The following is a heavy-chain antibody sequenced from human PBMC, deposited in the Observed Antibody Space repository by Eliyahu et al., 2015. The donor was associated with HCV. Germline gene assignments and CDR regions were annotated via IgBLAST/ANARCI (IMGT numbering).Heavy chain of an antibody. CDR1: SSYG. J-gene: IGHJ4*02. CDR2: ISYDGSNK. Sequence: SSYGMHWVRQAPGKGLDWVAVISYDGSNKYYADSVKGRFTISRDNSKNTLYLQTNSLRAEDTAVYYCAKGGNWNYGVPFDFWGQGTLVTVSS. CDR3: AKGGNWNYGVPFDF. D-gene: IGHD1-7*01. V-gene: IGHV3-30*18.